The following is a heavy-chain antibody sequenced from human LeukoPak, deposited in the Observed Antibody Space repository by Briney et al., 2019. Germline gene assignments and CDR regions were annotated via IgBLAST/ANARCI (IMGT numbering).Heavy chain of an antibody. Sequence: GGSLRLSCAASGFTFSNAWMSWVRQAPGKGLEWVGRIKSKTDGGTTDYAAPVKGRFTISRDDSKNTLYLQMNSLKTEDTAVYYCTSPYYYGSGSYAEPLLGFDYWGQGTLVTVSS. CDR3: TSPYYYGSGSYAEPLLGFDY. CDR1: GFTFSNAW. D-gene: IGHD3-10*01. V-gene: IGHV3-15*01. J-gene: IGHJ4*02. CDR2: IKSKTDGGTT.